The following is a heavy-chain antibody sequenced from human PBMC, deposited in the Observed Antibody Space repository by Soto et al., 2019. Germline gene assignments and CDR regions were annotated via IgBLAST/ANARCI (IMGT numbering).Heavy chain of an antibody. V-gene: IGHV3-7*03. J-gene: IGHJ6*02. CDR1: RFTHSCYW. D-gene: IGHD2-8*01. Sequence: GSLRFSCAASRFTHSCYWVNWARQAPGKGLEWVAKKVQVGGERYYVDSLKGRVTVTRDNTKTSLLLQMNGLRAEDTAVNHCAKVRIDHYNGFDAWGQGTTVTVSS. CDR2: KVQVGGER. CDR3: AKVRIDHYNGFDA.